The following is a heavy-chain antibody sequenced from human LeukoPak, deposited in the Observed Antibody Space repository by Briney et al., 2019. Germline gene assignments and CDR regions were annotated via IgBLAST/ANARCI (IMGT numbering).Heavy chain of an antibody. Sequence: ASVKVSCKTSGYTFTGYYMHWVRQAPGQGLEWMGWINPNSGGTNYAQKFQGRVTVTRDTSISTAYMELNRLRSDDTAVYYCARALEGRIVVVPAAIDTFDYWGQGTLVTVSS. V-gene: IGHV1-2*02. CDR1: GYTFTGYY. J-gene: IGHJ4*02. D-gene: IGHD2-2*01. CDR3: ARALEGRIVVVPAAIDTFDY. CDR2: INPNSGGT.